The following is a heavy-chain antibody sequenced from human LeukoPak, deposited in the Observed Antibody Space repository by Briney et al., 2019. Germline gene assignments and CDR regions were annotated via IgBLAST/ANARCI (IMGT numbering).Heavy chain of an antibody. J-gene: IGHJ2*01. CDR1: GGSISSGGYY. D-gene: IGHD1-1*01. Sequence: SQTLSLTCTVSGGSISSGGYYWSWIRQHPGKGLEWVGYIYYSGSINYNPSLKSRVTISVDTSKNQFSLKVNSMTAADTAVYYCARKGTYWYFDLWGRGTLVTVSS. V-gene: IGHV4-31*03. CDR2: IYYSGSI. CDR3: ARKGTYWYFDL.